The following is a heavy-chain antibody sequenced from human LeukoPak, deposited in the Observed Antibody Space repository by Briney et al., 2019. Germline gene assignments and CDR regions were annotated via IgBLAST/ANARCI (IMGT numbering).Heavy chain of an antibody. V-gene: IGHV5-10-1*01. CDR3: ARGGAVERYCSSTSCYWVDAFDI. CDR1: GYSFTSYW. J-gene: IGHJ3*02. CDR2: IDPSDSYT. D-gene: IGHD2-2*01. Sequence: GESLKISCKGSGYSFTSYWISWVRQMPGKGLEWMGRIDPSDSYTNYSPSFQGHVTISADKSISTAYPQWSSLKASDTAMYYCARGGAVERYCSSTSCYWVDAFDIWGQGTMVTVSS.